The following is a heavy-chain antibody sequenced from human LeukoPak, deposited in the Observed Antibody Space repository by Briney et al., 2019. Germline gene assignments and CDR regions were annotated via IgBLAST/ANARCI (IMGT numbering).Heavy chain of an antibody. CDR2: ISYDGSNK. Sequence: GGSLRLSCAVSGFTFSSYAMHWVRQAPGKGLEWVAVISYDGSNKYYADSVKGRFTISRDNSKNTLYLQMNSLRAEDTAVYYRARDHNLAGIAAAGTPEYYYYGMDVWGQGTTVTVSS. CDR3: ARDHNLAGIAAAGTPEYYYYGMDV. V-gene: IGHV3-30*04. CDR1: GFTFSSYA. D-gene: IGHD6-13*01. J-gene: IGHJ6*02.